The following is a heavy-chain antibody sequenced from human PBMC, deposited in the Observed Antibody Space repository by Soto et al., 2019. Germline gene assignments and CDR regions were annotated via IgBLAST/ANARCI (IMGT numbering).Heavy chain of an antibody. CDR3: ARETGSDAFDI. D-gene: IGHD1-1*01. J-gene: IGHJ3*02. CDR1: GGSISSYY. Sequence: QVQLQESGPGLVKPSETLSLTCTVSGGSISSYYWSWIRQPPGKGLEWIGYIYYSGSTNYNPSLKSXXNXSXXTSKNQFSLKLSSVTAADTAVYYCARETGSDAFDIWGQGTMVTVSS. V-gene: IGHV4-59*01. CDR2: IYYSGST.